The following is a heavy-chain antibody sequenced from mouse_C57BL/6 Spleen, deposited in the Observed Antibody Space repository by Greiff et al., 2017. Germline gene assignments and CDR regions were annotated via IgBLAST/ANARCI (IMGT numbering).Heavy chain of an antibody. D-gene: IGHD1-1*01. CDR2: INPNYGTT. CDR1: GYSFTDYN. V-gene: IGHV1-39*01. J-gene: IGHJ1*03. CDR3: ARGGITTPERYFDV. Sequence: VQLQQSGPELVKPGASVKISCKASGYSFTDYNMNWVKQSNGKSLEWIGVINPNYGTTSYNQKFKGKATLTVDQSSSTAYMQLNSLTSEDSAGYYCARGGITTPERYFDVWGTGTTVTVSS.